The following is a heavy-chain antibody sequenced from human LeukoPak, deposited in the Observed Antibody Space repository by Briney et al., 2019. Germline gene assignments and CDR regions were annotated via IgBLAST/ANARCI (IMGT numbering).Heavy chain of an antibody. J-gene: IGHJ4*02. CDR1: GFTFDDYG. D-gene: IGHD3-10*01. CDR2: INWNGGST. CDR3: ARDPSIYGSGSTRGY. Sequence: GGSLRLSCAASGFTFDDYGMSWVRQAPGKELEWVSGINWNGGSTGYADSVKGRLTISRDNAKNSLYLQMNSLRAEDTALYYCARDPSIYGSGSTRGYWGQGTLVTVSS. V-gene: IGHV3-20*04.